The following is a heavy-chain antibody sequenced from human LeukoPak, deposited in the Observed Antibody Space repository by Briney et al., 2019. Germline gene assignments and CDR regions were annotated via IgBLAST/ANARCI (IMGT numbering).Heavy chain of an antibody. CDR1: GFTFSGSA. V-gene: IGHV3-73*01. CDR2: IRSKANSYAT. CDR3: TRTPNDYGDPTSPLGY. J-gene: IGHJ4*02. D-gene: IGHD4-17*01. Sequence: GGSLRLSCAASGFTFSGSAMHWVRQASGKGLEWVGRIRSKANSYATAYAASVKGRFTISRDDSKNTAHLQMNSLKTEDTAVYYCTRTPNDYGDPTSPLGYWGQGTLVTVSS.